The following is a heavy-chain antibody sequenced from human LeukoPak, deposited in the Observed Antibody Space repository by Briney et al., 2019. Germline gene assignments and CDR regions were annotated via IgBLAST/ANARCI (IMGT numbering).Heavy chain of an antibody. CDR2: ISGSGGST. J-gene: IGHJ3*02. CDR1: GFTFSSYA. CDR3: AKDYSSGYYYNAFDI. Sequence: PGGSLRLSCAASGFTFSSYAMSWVRQAPGKGLEWVSAISGSGGSTYYADSVKGRSTISRENSKNTLYLQINNLRAEDTAVYYCAKDYSSGYYYNAFDIWGQGTMVTVSS. V-gene: IGHV3-23*01. D-gene: IGHD3-22*01.